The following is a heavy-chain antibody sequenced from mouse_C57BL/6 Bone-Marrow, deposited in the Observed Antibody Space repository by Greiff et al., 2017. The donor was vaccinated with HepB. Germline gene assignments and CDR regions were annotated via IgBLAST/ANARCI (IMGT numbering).Heavy chain of an antibody. CDR3: ANYDYDGYAMDY. J-gene: IGHJ4*01. CDR1: GYTFTSYW. V-gene: IGHV1-50*01. CDR2: IDPSDSYT. Sequence: QVQLKQSGAELVKPGASVKLSCKASGYTFTSYWMQWVKQRPGQGLEWIGEIDPSDSYTNYNQKFKGKATLTVDTSSITAYLQLSSLTSEDSAVYYCANYDYDGYAMDYWGQGTAVTVSS. D-gene: IGHD2-4*01.